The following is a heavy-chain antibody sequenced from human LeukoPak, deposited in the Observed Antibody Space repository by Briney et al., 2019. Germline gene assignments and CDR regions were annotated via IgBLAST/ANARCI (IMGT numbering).Heavy chain of an antibody. D-gene: IGHD4-17*01. J-gene: IGHJ6*03. Sequence: PGGSLRLSCAASGFTFSSYAMHWVRQAPGKGLEYVSAISSNGGSTYYANSVKGRFTISRDNSKNTLYLQMNSLRAEDTAVYYCARANGDYDGSYYYYYMDVWGKGTTVTISS. V-gene: IGHV3-64*01. CDR3: ARANGDYDGSYYYYYMDV. CDR1: GFTFSSYA. CDR2: ISSNGGST.